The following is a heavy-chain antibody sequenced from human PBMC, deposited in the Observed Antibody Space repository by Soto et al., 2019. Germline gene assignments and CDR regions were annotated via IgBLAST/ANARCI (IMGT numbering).Heavy chain of an antibody. Sequence: QVQLVASGGGVVQPGRSLRLSCAASGFTFSSYGMHWVRQAPGKGLEWVAVIWYDGSNKYYADSVKGRFTISRDNSKNTLYLQMNSLRAEDTAVYYCARGHIVSTVLWFDYWGQGTLVTVSS. J-gene: IGHJ4*02. CDR2: IWYDGSNK. V-gene: IGHV3-33*01. CDR1: GFTFSSYG. CDR3: ARGHIVSTVLWFDY. D-gene: IGHD5-12*01.